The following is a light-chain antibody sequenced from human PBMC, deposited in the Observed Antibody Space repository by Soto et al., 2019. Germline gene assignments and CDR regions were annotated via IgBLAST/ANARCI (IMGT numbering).Light chain of an antibody. CDR3: QQYNTYPWT. V-gene: IGKV1-5*03. J-gene: IGKJ1*01. Sequence: DIQMTQSPSTLSASVGERVIITCRASQSISIWLAWYQQRPGKAPKLLIYKSSNLETGVPSRFSGGGSGTDFTLTISSLQPDDFATYYCQQYNTYPWTLGQGTKVEIK. CDR2: KSS. CDR1: QSISIW.